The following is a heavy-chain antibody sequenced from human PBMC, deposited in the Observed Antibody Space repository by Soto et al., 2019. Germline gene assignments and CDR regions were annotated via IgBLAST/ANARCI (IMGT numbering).Heavy chain of an antibody. CDR3: ARDGYCVSPTCSFLPDV. J-gene: IGHJ6*02. Sequence: EVHLVESGGDLVQPGGSLRLSYVASGFTFSSYGMNWVRQGPGKGLEWLSSISKNGTTTYYADSVRGRFTISRDNAKNSLYLQMNSLSDEDVAVYYCARDGYCVSPTCSFLPDVWGQGTTVTFSS. D-gene: IGHD1-26*01. V-gene: IGHV3-48*02. CDR1: GFTFSSYG. CDR2: ISKNGTTT.